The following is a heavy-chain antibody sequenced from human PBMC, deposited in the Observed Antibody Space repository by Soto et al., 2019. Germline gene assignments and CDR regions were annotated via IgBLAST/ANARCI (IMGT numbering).Heavy chain of an antibody. V-gene: IGHV3-48*03. CDR3: ARDRGWYYYNWLDP. CDR2: INAIGITI. CDR1: GVTFSSFE. D-gene: IGHD6-19*01. Sequence: GGSLGLSCVSSGVTFSSFEMNWIRQAPGKGPERIAVINAIGITISYADSVKGRFTISRDNAENSVNLKMSSLRGEDTAMYYWARDRGWYYYNWLDPPGQGTRVTV. J-gene: IGHJ5*02.